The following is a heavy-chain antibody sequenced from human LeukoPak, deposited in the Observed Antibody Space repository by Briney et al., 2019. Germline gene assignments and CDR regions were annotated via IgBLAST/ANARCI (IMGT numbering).Heavy chain of an antibody. CDR2: IREDGSQK. CDR1: GFTFSSSW. V-gene: IGHV3-7*03. D-gene: IGHD6-13*01. Sequence: GGSLRLSCAASGFTFSSSWMTWVRQAPGKGLEWVASIREDGSQKSAVDSVRGRFTIARDNAKNSVYLQMDSLRAEDTAVYYCARDARRAAAGTFDPWGQGTLVTASS. CDR3: ARDARRAAAGTFDP. J-gene: IGHJ5*02.